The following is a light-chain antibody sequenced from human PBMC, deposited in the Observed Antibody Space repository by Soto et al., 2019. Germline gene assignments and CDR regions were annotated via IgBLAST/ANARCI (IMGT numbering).Light chain of an antibody. CDR3: QKYNSYLWT. Sequence: DIHMTQSPSTLSASVGDRVTITCRASHSISSGLAWYQQKPGKAPKILIYDASSLEREVPSRVSGSGSGTEFTLTIRSRQPDDIANYYCQKYNSYLWTFGQGTKVKIK. J-gene: IGKJ1*01. V-gene: IGKV1-5*01. CDR2: DAS. CDR1: HSISSG.